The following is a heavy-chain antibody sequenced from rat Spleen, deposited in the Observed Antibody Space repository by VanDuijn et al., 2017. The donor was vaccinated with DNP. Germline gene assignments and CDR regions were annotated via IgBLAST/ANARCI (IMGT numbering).Heavy chain of an antibody. D-gene: IGHD1-11*01. CDR2: ISPSGGST. V-gene: IGHV5S23*01. J-gene: IGHJ4*01. Sequence: EVQLVESGGGLVQPGRSLKISCTASGFTFSDYNMAWVRQAPTKGLEWVASISPSGGSTYYRDSVKGRFTVSRDNAISSLYLQMDSLRSEDTATYYCARRGLRRTMDAWGQGTSVTVSS. CDR3: ARRGLRRTMDA. CDR1: GFTFSDYN.